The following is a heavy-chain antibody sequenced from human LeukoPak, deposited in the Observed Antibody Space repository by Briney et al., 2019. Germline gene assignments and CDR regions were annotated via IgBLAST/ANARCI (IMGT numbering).Heavy chain of an antibody. CDR3: AKDSGQWLVGNYYGMDV. J-gene: IGHJ6*02. Sequence: GGSLRLSRAASGFSFSRYGMQWVRQAPGKGLEWVAGVSYDGGSQYYSDSVRGRFTISRDNSKNTLYLQMNSLRAEDTAVYYCAKDSGQWLVGNYYGMDVWGQGATVTFSS. V-gene: IGHV3-30*18. D-gene: IGHD6-19*01. CDR1: GFSFSRYG. CDR2: VSYDGGSQ.